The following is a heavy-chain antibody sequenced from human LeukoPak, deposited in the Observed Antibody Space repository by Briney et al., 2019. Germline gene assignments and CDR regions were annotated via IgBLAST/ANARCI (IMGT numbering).Heavy chain of an antibody. V-gene: IGHV3-7*01. CDR2: IKQDGSEK. CDR3: ARGGPGSYDWKHFDF. Sequence: GGSLRLSCAASGFTFSSYWMSWVRQAPGKGLEWVANIKQDGSEKYYVDSVKGRFTISRDNAKNSLYLQMNSLRAEDTAVYYCARGGPGSYDWKHFDFWGQGTLVTVSS. CDR1: GFTFSSYW. J-gene: IGHJ4*02. D-gene: IGHD1-26*01.